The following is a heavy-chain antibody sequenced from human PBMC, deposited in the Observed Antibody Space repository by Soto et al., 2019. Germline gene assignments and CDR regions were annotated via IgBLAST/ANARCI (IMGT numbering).Heavy chain of an antibody. V-gene: IGHV1-18*01. Sequence: QVQLVQSGAEVKKPGASVKVSCKASGYTFTTYYISWVRQAPGQGLEWMGWISAYNGNAKYAQKLQGRVTMTTNTSTSTADMELRSLRSDDTAVYYCARDNPPMGVWGQGTTVTVSS. CDR1: GYTFTTYY. J-gene: IGHJ6*02. CDR3: ARDNPPMGV. CDR2: ISAYNGNA.